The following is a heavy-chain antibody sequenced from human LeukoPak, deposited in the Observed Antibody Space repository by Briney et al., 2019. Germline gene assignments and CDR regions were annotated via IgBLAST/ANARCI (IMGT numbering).Heavy chain of an antibody. Sequence: SETLSLTCTVSGGSISSYYWSWIRQPPGKGLEWIGYIYYSGSTNYNPSLKSRVTISVDTSKNQFSLKLSSVTAADTAVYYCAREGLGPPRRFDYWGQGTLVTVSS. CDR3: AREGLGPPRRFDY. J-gene: IGHJ4*02. CDR2: IYYSGST. V-gene: IGHV4-59*12. CDR1: GGSISSYY.